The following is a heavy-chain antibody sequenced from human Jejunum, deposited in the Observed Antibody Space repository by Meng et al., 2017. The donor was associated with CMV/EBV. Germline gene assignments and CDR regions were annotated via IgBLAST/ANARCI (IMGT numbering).Heavy chain of an antibody. CDR1: GYTFTGFF. CDR2: ISNDGSNT. J-gene: IGHJ4*02. V-gene: IGHV3-30-3*01. D-gene: IGHD4-11*01. CDR3: AREDDYRNYFDS. Sequence: SGYTFTGFFMHWVRQAPGKGLEWVAVISNDGSNTYYADSVKGRFTISRDNSKNTLYLQMNSLRREDTAMYYCAREDDYRNYFDSWGRGTLVTVSS.